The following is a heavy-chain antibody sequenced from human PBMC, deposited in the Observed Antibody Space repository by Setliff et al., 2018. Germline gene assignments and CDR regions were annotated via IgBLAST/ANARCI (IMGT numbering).Heavy chain of an antibody. CDR1: GGSFSTYY. Sequence: SETLSLTCAVYGGSFSTYYWNWIRQPPGKGLEWIGEINHSGSTNYNPSLKSRVTLSVDTSKNQFSLKLSSVTAADTAVYYCARGLGLSPSYYFDYWGQGTLVTVSS. J-gene: IGHJ4*02. CDR3: ARGLGLSPSYYFDY. CDR2: INHSGST. D-gene: IGHD7-27*01. V-gene: IGHV4-34*01.